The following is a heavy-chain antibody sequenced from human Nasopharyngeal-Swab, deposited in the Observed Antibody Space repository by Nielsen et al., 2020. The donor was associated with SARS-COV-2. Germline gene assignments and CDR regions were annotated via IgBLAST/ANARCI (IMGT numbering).Heavy chain of an antibody. CDR2: ISSSSTI. CDR3: AKDPSSTVSTSLWFDY. CDR1: GFTFSSYS. Sequence: GESLKISCAASGFTFSSYSMNWVRQAPGKGLEWVSYISSSSTIYYADSVKGRFTISRDNAKNSLYLQMNSLRAEDTAVYYCAKDPSSTVSTSLWFDYWGQGTLVTVSS. J-gene: IGHJ4*02. D-gene: IGHD4-17*01. V-gene: IGHV3-48*01.